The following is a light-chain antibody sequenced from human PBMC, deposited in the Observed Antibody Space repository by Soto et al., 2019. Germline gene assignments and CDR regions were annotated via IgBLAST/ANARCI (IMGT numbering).Light chain of an antibody. CDR2: GAS. CDR3: QQYGSSGT. CDR1: QSVSNNY. J-gene: IGKJ1*01. V-gene: IGKV3-20*01. Sequence: EIVLTHSPGTLSLSPGERATLYCRASQSVSNNYLAWYQQKPGQAPRLLIYGASNRATGIPDRFSGSGSGIDFPLTISRLEPEDFAVYYCQQYGSSGTFGQGTKVEIK.